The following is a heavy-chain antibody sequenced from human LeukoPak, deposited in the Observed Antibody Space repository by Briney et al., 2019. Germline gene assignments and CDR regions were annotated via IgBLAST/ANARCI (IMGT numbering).Heavy chain of an antibody. Sequence: GGPLRLSCGASGFTFSSYSMNGVRQAPGKGLAWVASISSSRSYIYYADSVKGRFTISSDNAKNSLDLQMNSRRGADTAVYYCERVQSDYWGQGTLVTASS. CDR1: GFTFSSYS. CDR2: ISSSRSYI. V-gene: IGHV3-21*01. J-gene: IGHJ4*02. CDR3: ERVQSDY.